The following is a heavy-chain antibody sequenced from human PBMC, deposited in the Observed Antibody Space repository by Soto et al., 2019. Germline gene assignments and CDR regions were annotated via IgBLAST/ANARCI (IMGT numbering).Heavy chain of an antibody. V-gene: IGHV3-30-3*01. CDR2: ISFEGSHK. J-gene: IGHJ4*01. Sequence: PGGSLRLSCEASGFAIRNNAIHWVRQTPGKGLQWVAVISFEGSHKYYADSVKGRFTVSRDNPKNTVSLQMDSLTVEDSALYYCVRAAGIAAAGSSQGVLWGHGTLVTVSS. CDR3: VRAAGIAAAGSSQGVL. CDR1: GFAIRNNA. D-gene: IGHD6-13*01.